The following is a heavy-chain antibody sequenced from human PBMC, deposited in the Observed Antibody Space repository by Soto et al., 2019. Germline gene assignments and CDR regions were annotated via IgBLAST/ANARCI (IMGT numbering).Heavy chain of an antibody. J-gene: IGHJ4*02. CDR2: LSGSGGST. Sequence: EVQLLESGGGLVQPGGSLRLSCAASGFSFIKYAMSWVRQAPGKGLEWVSGLSGSGGSTSSADSVKGRFAISRDNPRNTLYLQMNSLRDGDTAIYYCARGFSAGKGSPPNYRGQGTLVTVSS. CDR3: ARGFSAGKGSPPNY. CDR1: GFSFIKYA. V-gene: IGHV3-23*01. D-gene: IGHD3-10*01.